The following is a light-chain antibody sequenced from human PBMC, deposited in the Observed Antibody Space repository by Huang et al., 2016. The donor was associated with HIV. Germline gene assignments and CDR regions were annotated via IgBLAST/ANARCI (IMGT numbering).Light chain of an antibody. Sequence: AIQMTQSPSSLSAAVGDRVTITCRTSQDIRNDLGWYQQKPGKAPNLLIYAASNLQTGVPSRFRVSGSGTDFTLTISSLQPEDFATYYCLQDYNYPRTFGQGTKLEFK. CDR2: AAS. J-gene: IGKJ2*01. CDR3: LQDYNYPRT. V-gene: IGKV1-6*01. CDR1: QDIRND.